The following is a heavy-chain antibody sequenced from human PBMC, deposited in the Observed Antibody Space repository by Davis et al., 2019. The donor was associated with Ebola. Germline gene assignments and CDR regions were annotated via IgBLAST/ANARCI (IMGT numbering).Heavy chain of an antibody. V-gene: IGHV3-30-3*02. J-gene: IGHJ4*02. CDR1: GFTFSSYA. D-gene: IGHD3-22*01. Sequence: GGSLRLSCAASGFTFSSYAVHWVRQTPGKGLEWVALISHDGRNTYYADSVQGRFTISRDNSKNTLYLQMNSLRLEDTAFYYCAKRETGTRLYYYDSSGHFDYWGQGTLVTVSS. CDR3: AKRETGTRLYYYDSSGHFDY. CDR2: ISHDGRNT.